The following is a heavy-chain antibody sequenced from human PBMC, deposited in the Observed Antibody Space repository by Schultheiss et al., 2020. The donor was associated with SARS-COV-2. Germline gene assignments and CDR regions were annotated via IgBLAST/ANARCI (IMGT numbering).Heavy chain of an antibody. J-gene: IGHJ4*02. V-gene: IGHV4-61*10. Sequence: SETLSLTCTVSGGSISSGGYYWSWIRQPAGKGLEWIGYIYYSGSTNYNPSLKSRVTISVDTSKNQFSLKLSSVTATDTAVYYCARGHTTWSYWGQGTLVTVSS. CDR3: ARGHTTWSY. CDR2: IYYSGST. CDR1: GGSISSGGYY. D-gene: IGHD1-1*01.